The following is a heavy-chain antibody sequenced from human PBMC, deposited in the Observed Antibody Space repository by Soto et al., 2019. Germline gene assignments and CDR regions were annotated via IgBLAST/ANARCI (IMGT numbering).Heavy chain of an antibody. J-gene: IGHJ3*02. Sequence: QVQLQESGPGLVKSSETLSLTCTVAGGSLTDHYWNWFRQSPGRGLQLIGYVYYSGATSYNPSLTSRVTMTVDTSKNQFSLTLRSVTAAYTAVYFCARGNDWKSSTFGIWGQGTMVSVSS. D-gene: IGHD2-21*01. CDR1: GGSLTDHY. CDR2: VYYSGAT. CDR3: ARGNDWKSSTFGI. V-gene: IGHV4-59*11.